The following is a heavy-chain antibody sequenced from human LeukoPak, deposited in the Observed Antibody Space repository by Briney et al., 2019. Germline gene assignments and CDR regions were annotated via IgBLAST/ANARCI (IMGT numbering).Heavy chain of an antibody. CDR2: ISYDGSNK. CDR3: ARDRSSGGRARFFDY. D-gene: IGHD6-19*01. Sequence: GGSLRLSCAASGFTFSSYAMHWVRQAPGKGLEWVAVISYDGSNKYYADSVKGRFIISRDNSKNTLYLQMNSLRAEDTAVYYCARDRSSGGRARFFDYWGQGTLVTVSS. CDR1: GFTFSSYA. J-gene: IGHJ4*02. V-gene: IGHV3-30*04.